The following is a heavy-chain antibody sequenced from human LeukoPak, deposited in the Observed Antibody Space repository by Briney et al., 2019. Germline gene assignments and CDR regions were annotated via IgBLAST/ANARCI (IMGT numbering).Heavy chain of an antibody. J-gene: IGHJ4*02. CDR1: GFTFSSYG. V-gene: IGHV3-23*01. Sequence: PGGSLRLSCAASGFTFSSYGMSRVRQAPGKGLEWVSAISGSGGSTYYADSVKGRFTISRDNSKNTLYLQMNSLRAEDTAVYYCAKAVTGILTRPYYFDYWGQGALVTVSS. D-gene: IGHD2-21*02. CDR2: ISGSGGST. CDR3: AKAVTGILTRPYYFDY.